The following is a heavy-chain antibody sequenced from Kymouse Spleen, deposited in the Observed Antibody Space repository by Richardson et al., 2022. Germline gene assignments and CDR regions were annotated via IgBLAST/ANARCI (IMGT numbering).Heavy chain of an antibody. Sequence: QVQLVQSGAEVKKPGASVKVSCKASGYTFTSYYMHWVRQAPGQGLEWMGIINPSGGSTSYAQKFQGRVTMTRDTSTSTVYMELSSLRSEDTAVYYCAREYYYGSGRVYYYYGMDVWGQGTTVTVSS. CDR3: AREYYYGSGRVYYYYGMDV. J-gene: IGHJ6*02. V-gene: IGHV1-46*03. CDR1: GYTFTSYY. D-gene: IGHD3-10*01. CDR2: INPSGGST.